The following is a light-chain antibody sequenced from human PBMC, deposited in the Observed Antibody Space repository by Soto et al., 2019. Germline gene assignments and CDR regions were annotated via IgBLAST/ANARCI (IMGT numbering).Light chain of an antibody. Sequence: EIVLTQSPGTLSLSPGERATLSCRASQSVSSSYLAWYQQKPGQAPRLLIYAASSRATGIPDTFSGSGSGTDFTLTISRLEPEDFAVYYCQHYGSSPWTFGQGTKVEIK. CDR1: QSVSSSY. J-gene: IGKJ1*01. V-gene: IGKV3-20*01. CDR2: AAS. CDR3: QHYGSSPWT.